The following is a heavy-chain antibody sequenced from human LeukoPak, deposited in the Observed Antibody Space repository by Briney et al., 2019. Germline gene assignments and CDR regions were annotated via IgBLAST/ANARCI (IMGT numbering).Heavy chain of an antibody. CDR1: GFTFSSYG. V-gene: IGHV4-34*01. J-gene: IGHJ6*03. CDR3: ATVSDSSSWNYYYYMDV. CDR2: INHSGST. Sequence: GSLRLSCAASGFTFSSYGMSWVRQAPGKGLEWIGEINHSGSTNYNPSLKSRVTISVDTSKNQFSLKLSSVTAADTAVYYCATVSDSSSWNYYYYMDVWGKGTTVTISS. D-gene: IGHD6-13*01.